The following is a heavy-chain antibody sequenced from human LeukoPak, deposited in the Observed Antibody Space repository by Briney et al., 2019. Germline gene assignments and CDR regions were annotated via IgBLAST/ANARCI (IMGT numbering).Heavy chain of an antibody. CDR2: IYYSGST. V-gene: IGHV4-59*08. J-gene: IGHJ4*02. CDR1: GGSISSYY. Sequence: PLETLSLTCTVSGGSISSYYWSWIRQPPGKGLEWIGFIYYSGSTNYNPSLKSRVTISVDTSKNQISLKLSSVTAADTAVYYCARGVPQWPARVDYWGQGTLVTVSS. CDR3: ARGVPQWPARVDY. D-gene: IGHD6-19*01.